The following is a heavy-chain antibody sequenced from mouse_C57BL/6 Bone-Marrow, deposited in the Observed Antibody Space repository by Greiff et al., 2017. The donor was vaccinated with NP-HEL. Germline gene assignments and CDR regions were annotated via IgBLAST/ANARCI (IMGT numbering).Heavy chain of an antibody. Sequence: VQLVESGPELVKPGASVKISCKASGYSFTSYYIHWVKQRPGQGLEWIGWISPGSGNTKYNEKFKGKATLTADKSSSTAYMQLSSLTSEDSAVYYCARGGTAQANAMDYWGQGTSVTVSS. CDR3: ARGGTAQANAMDY. D-gene: IGHD3-2*02. CDR2: ISPGSGNT. V-gene: IGHV1-66*01. CDR1: GYSFTSYY. J-gene: IGHJ4*01.